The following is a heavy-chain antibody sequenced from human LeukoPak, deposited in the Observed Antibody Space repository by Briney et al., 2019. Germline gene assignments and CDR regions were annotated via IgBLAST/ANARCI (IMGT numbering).Heavy chain of an antibody. V-gene: IGHV3-11*04. D-gene: IGHD3-22*01. J-gene: IGHJ3*02. Sequence: GGYLRLSCAASGFTFSDYYMSWIRQAPGKGLEWVPHISSSGSTIYYADSVKGRFTISRDNAKNSLYLQMNSLRAEDTAVYYCASGEYYFDSSGYNDAFDIWGQGTMVTVSS. CDR2: ISSSGSTI. CDR3: ASGEYYFDSSGYNDAFDI. CDR1: GFTFSDYY.